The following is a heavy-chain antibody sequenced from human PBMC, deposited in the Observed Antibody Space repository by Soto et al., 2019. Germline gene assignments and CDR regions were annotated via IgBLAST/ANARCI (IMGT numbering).Heavy chain of an antibody. D-gene: IGHD3-10*01. CDR1: GDTFNFYS. V-gene: IGHV1-69*02. CDR3: ATSYGSGYRAFDS. CDR2: INPILSMS. Sequence: QVQLVQSGADVQRPGSSVRVSCKASGDTFNFYSINWVRQAPGLGLKWMGRINPILSMSNYAPRFQGRVTMTADKSTSTAYMELSSLRSEDTAMYYCATSYGSGYRAFDSWGQGALVTVSS. J-gene: IGHJ4*02.